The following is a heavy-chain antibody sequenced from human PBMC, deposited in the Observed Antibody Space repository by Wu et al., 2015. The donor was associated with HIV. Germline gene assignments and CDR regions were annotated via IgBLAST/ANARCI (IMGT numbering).Heavy chain of an antibody. Sequence: QVQLVQSGAEVKKPGSSVKVSCKASGGTFSSYAISWVRQAPGQGLEWMGWISAYNGNTNYAQKLQGRVTMTTDTSTSTAYMELRSLRSDDTAVYYCARDSLYRWELLFSQPAQQPHDYWGQGTLVTVSS. CDR1: GGTFSSYA. CDR2: ISAYNGNT. V-gene: IGHV1-18*01. D-gene: IGHD1-26*01. CDR3: ARDSLYRWELLFSQPAQQPHDY. J-gene: IGHJ4*02.